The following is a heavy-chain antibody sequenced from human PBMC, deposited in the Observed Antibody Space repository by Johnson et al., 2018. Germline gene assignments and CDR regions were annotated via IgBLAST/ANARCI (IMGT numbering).Heavy chain of an antibody. D-gene: IGHD6-13*01. CDR1: GYTFTSYD. Sequence: QVRLVQSGAEVKKPGASVKVSCKASGYTFTSYDINWVRQATGQGLEWMGWMNPNSGNTGYAQKFQGRVTMTRNTSISTAYMELSSLRSEDTAVYYWARMTGYSSSFYYYMDVWGKGTTVTVSS. V-gene: IGHV1-8*01. CDR2: MNPNSGNT. J-gene: IGHJ6*03. CDR3: ARMTGYSSSFYYYMDV.